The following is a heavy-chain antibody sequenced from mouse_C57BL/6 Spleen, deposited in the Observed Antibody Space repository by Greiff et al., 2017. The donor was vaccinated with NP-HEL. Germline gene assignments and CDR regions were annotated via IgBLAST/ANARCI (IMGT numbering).Heavy chain of an antibody. J-gene: IGHJ1*03. CDR1: GFTFSDYG. Sequence: EVQLVESGGGLVKPGGSLKLSCAASGFTFSDYGMHWVRQAPEKGLEWVAYISSGSSTIYYADTVKGRFTISRDNAKNTLFLQMTSLRSEDTAMYYCARQITTVVYWYFDVWGTGTTVTVSS. D-gene: IGHD1-1*01. CDR3: ARQITTVVYWYFDV. CDR2: ISSGSSTI. V-gene: IGHV5-17*01.